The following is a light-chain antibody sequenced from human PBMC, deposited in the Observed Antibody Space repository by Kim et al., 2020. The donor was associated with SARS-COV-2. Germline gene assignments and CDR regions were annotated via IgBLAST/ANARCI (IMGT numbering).Light chain of an antibody. J-gene: IGKJ4*01. CDR3: QQRSNWPQLT. V-gene: IGKV3-11*01. Sequence: SPGERATLSCRASQSVSSYLAWYQQKPGQAPRLLIYDASNRATGIPARFSGSGSGTGFTLTISSLEPEDFAVYYCQQRSNWPQLTFGGGTKVDIK. CDR1: QSVSSY. CDR2: DAS.